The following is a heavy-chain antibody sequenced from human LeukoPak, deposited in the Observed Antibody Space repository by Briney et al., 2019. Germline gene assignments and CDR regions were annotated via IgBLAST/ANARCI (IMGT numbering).Heavy chain of an antibody. J-gene: IGHJ5*02. CDR1: GGSISGYY. V-gene: IGHV4-4*07. D-gene: IGHD3-10*01. CDR2: IYSSGTT. Sequence: SETLSLTCTVSGGSISGYYWSWIRQPAGEGLEWIGRIYSSGTTDYNLFLKSRITTSVDTSKNQFSLKLSSVTAADTAVYYCARSPGGNWFDPWGQKTLVTVSS. CDR3: ARSPGGNWFDP.